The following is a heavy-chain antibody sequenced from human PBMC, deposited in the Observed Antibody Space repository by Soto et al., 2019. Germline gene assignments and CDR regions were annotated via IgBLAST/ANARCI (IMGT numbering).Heavy chain of an antibody. CDR3: ARDRGAWGY. Sequence: EVQLVESGGGLVQPGGSLRLSCAASGFTFRSYWMSWVRQAPGKGLEWVANMDQDGSEKYYLRSVRGRFTISRDNTKNSLYLQMNSLRAEDTAVYYCARDRGAWGYWGQGTLVTVST. V-gene: IGHV3-7*01. CDR2: MDQDGSEK. J-gene: IGHJ4*02. D-gene: IGHD3-10*01. CDR1: GFTFRSYW.